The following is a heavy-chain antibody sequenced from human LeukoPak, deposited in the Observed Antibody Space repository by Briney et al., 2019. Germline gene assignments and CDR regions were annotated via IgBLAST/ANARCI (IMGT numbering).Heavy chain of an antibody. J-gene: IGHJ6*03. D-gene: IGHD5-12*01. CDR1: GFTFSSYA. CDR3: AKDGGYSANIYYMDV. CDR2: ISAGGGSR. Sequence: PGGSLRLSCAASGFTFSSYAMSWVRQAPGKGLEWVSGISAGGGSRYYADFVGGRFTISRDNSKNTLYLEVNSLRAEDTAVYNCAKDGGYSANIYYMDVWGKGTTVTVSS. V-gene: IGHV3-23*01.